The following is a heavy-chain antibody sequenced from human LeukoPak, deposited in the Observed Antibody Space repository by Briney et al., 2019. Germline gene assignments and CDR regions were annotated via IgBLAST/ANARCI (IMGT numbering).Heavy chain of an antibody. Sequence: PGGSLRLPCAASGFTFSDYYMSWIRQAPGKGLEWVSYISSSGSTIYYADSVKGRFTISRDNAKNSLYLQMNSLRAEDTAVYYCARAPRITMVRGVLGPFDYWGQGTLVTVSS. CDR3: ARAPRITMVRGVLGPFDY. J-gene: IGHJ4*02. V-gene: IGHV3-11*01. CDR2: ISSSGSTI. D-gene: IGHD3-10*01. CDR1: GFTFSDYY.